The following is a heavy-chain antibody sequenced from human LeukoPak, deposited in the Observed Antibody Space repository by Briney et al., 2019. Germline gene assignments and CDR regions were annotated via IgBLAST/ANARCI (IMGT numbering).Heavy chain of an antibody. V-gene: IGHV3-21*01. CDR2: ISSSSSYI. CDR3: ARDRYYGDYPELVDY. D-gene: IGHD4-17*01. Sequence: GGSLRLSWAAAGFTFSSYSMNWVRQTPGEGREWDSSISSSSSYIYYADSGKGPFTISRDNAKNSLYLQMDSLRAEDTAVYYCARDRYYGDYPELVDYWGQGTLVTVSS. CDR1: GFTFSSYS. J-gene: IGHJ4*02.